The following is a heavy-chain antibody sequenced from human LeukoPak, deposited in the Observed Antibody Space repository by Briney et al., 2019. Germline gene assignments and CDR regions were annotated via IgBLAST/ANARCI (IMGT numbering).Heavy chain of an antibody. CDR3: AKEIVGAPTPGAY. J-gene: IGHJ4*02. Sequence: SETLSLTCAVSTDSITSNWWSWVRQPPGKGLEWIGEVHKSGSTNYYPSLQSRVTISIDKSKNQIALELTSVTAADTAVYYCAKEIVGAPTPGAYWGQGILVAVSS. CDR2: VHKSGST. D-gene: IGHD1-26*01. V-gene: IGHV4-4*02. CDR1: TDSITSNW.